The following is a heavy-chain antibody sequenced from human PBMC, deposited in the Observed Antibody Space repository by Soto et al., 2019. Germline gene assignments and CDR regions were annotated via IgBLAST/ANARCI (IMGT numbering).Heavy chain of an antibody. D-gene: IGHD3-22*01. CDR2: ISYDGSNK. CDR3: AKISRYYDSSGYYEDGYAFDI. J-gene: IGHJ3*02. Sequence: PGGSLRLSCAASGFTFSSYGMHWVRQAPGKGLEWVAVISYDGSNKYYADSVKGRFTISRDNSKNTLYLQMNSLRAEDTAVYYCAKISRYYDSSGYYEDGYAFDIWGQGTMVTVSS. CDR1: GFTFSSYG. V-gene: IGHV3-30*18.